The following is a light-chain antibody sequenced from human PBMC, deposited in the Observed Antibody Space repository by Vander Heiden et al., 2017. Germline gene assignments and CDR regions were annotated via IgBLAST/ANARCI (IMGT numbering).Light chain of an antibody. Sequence: QSVLIHPPSASWTPGQRLTHSCYGSSCNIEPNSLNRYQQLPGTAPNHLRYVNNHRPSGVPARFSGSRSGTSASLAIRGLQSADEADYYCAVWDDSLNGWVFGGGTKLTVL. CDR1: SCNIEPNS. V-gene: IGLV1-44*01. CDR2: VNN. J-gene: IGLJ3*02. CDR3: AVWDDSLNGWV.